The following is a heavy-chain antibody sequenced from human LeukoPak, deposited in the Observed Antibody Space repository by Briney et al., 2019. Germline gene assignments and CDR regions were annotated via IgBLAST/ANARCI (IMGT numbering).Heavy chain of an antibody. J-gene: IGHJ5*02. D-gene: IGHD2-15*01. Sequence: PGGSLRLSCAVSGFTFKLYWVHWVCQAPGKGPVWVSRINDDGSDTTYADSVKGRFTISRGDAKNMLFLQMNSLRAEDTAVYYCVRGGPSTWSWGQGTLVTVSS. CDR1: GFTFKLYW. CDR2: INDDGSDT. V-gene: IGHV3-74*01. CDR3: VRGGPSTWS.